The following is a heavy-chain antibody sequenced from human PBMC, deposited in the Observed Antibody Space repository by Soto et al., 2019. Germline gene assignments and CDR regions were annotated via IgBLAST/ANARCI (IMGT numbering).Heavy chain of an antibody. CDR2: ISYDGSNK. CDR3: AKGKLVSSGWYRYFQH. D-gene: IGHD6-19*01. V-gene: IGHV3-30*18. J-gene: IGHJ1*01. Sequence: PGGSLRLSCAASGFTFSSYGMHWVRQAPGKGLEWVAVISYDGSNKYYADSVKGRFTISRDNSKNTLYLQMNSLRAEDTAVYYCAKGKLVSSGWYRYFQHWGQGTLVTVSS. CDR1: GFTFSSYG.